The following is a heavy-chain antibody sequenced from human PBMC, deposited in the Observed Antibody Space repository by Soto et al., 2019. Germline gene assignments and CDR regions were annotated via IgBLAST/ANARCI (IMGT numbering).Heavy chain of an antibody. CDR1: GGSISCHY. V-gene: IGHV4-59*11. Sequence: PSETLSLTCTVSGGSISCHYWSWIRQPPGKGLEWIGYVYYSGTSNYNPSLKSRVTISVDTSKNQFSLKLNSVTAADTAVYYCARYYCTSDTCYSFDYWGQGILVTVSS. J-gene: IGHJ4*02. CDR3: ARYYCTSDTCYSFDY. CDR2: VYYSGTS. D-gene: IGHD2-2*01.